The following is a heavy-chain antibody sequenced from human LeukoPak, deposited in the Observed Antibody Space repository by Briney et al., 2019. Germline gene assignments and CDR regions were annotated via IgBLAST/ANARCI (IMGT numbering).Heavy chain of an antibody. CDR1: GFTFSDYY. CDR3: ARVGVIVVVPAAND. V-gene: IGHV3-11*04. J-gene: IGHJ4*02. D-gene: IGHD2-2*01. CDR2: ISSSGSTI. Sequence: GGSLRLSCAASGFTFSDYYMSWIRQAPGKGLEWVSYISSSGSTIYYADSVKGRFTISRDNAKNSLYLQMNSLRAEDTAVYYCARVGVIVVVPAANDWGQGTLVTVSS.